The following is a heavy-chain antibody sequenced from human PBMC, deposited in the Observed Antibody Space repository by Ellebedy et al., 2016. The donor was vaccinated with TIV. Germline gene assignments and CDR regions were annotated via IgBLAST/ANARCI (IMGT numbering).Heavy chain of an antibody. CDR3: ARTYSNYGSRQLYNWFDP. J-gene: IGHJ5*02. CDR2: IDWDDDK. D-gene: IGHD4-11*01. Sequence: SGPTLVXPTQTLTLTCTFSGSSLSTSGMCVSWIRQPPGKALEWLALIDWDDDKYYSTSLKTRLTISKDTSKNQVVLTMTNMDPVDTATYYCARTYSNYGSRQLYNWFDPWGQGTLVTVSS. CDR1: GSSLSTSGMC. V-gene: IGHV2-70*01.